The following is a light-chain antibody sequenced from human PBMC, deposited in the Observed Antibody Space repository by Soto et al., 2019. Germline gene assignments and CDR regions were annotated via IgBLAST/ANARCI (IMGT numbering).Light chain of an antibody. J-gene: IGLJ3*02. CDR1: SGHSSYA. CDR2: LNSDGSH. V-gene: IGLV4-69*01. CDR3: QTWGTGIGV. Sequence: LVLTQSPSASASLGASAKLTCTLSSGHSSYAIAWHQQQPEKGPRYLMKLNSDGSHSKGDGIPDRFSGSSSGAERYLTISSLQSEDEADYYCQTWGTGIGVFGGGTKVTVL.